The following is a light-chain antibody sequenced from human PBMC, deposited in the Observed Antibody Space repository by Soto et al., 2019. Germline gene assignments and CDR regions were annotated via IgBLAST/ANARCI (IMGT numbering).Light chain of an antibody. CDR1: QSIRAY. Sequence: DIQMTQSPSSLSASVGDTVTISCRASQSIRAYLNWYQHKPGKAPNLLIYGATSLHSGVPSRFSGSGSGTDFSLTISSLQPEDFATYYCQQTFSVTPLTFGGGTKVDNK. J-gene: IGKJ4*01. CDR3: QQTFSVTPLT. V-gene: IGKV1-39*01. CDR2: GAT.